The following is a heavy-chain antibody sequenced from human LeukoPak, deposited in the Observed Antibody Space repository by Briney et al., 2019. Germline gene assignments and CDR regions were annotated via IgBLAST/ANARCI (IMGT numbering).Heavy chain of an antibody. J-gene: IGHJ4*02. CDR2: ISAYKGNT. D-gene: IGHD3-10*01. CDR3: ARDNYGSGSYYKPASDY. CDR1: GYTFTSYG. V-gene: IGHV1-18*01. Sequence: GASVKVSCKASGYTFTSYGISWVRQAPGQGLEWMGWISAYKGNTHYAQKFQGRVTMTTDTSTTTAYMELRSLRSDDTAVYYCARDNYGSGSYYKPASDYWGQGTLVTVSS.